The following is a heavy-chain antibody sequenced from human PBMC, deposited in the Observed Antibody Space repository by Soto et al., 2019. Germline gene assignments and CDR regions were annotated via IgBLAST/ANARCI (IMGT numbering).Heavy chain of an antibody. CDR1: GFTFSSYA. CDR2: ISYDGSNK. Sequence: QVQLVESGGGVVQPGRSLRLSCAASGFTFSSYAMHWVRQAPGKGLEWVAVISYDGSNKYYADSVKGRFTISRDNSKNTLYLQMNSLGAEDTAVYYCARGYDFWSGYSYWGQGTLVTVSS. CDR3: ARGYDFWSGYSY. J-gene: IGHJ4*02. D-gene: IGHD3-3*01. V-gene: IGHV3-30-3*01.